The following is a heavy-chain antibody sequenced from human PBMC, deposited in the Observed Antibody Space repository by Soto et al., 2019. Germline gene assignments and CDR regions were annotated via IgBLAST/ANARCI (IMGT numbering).Heavy chain of an antibody. V-gene: IGHV1-3*01. CDR1: GYTFSSFA. CDR3: ARVPVLRFLEWYPGTYYYYYGMDV. J-gene: IGHJ6*02. D-gene: IGHD3-3*01. Sequence: ASVKVSCKTSGYTFSSFALHWVRQAPGERPERVGGIIDGNGNTKDSQKFQGRVTITRDTSASTAYLVLRSLRSHDTAVYYCARVPVLRFLEWYPGTYYYYYGMDVWGQGTTVTVS. CDR2: IIDGNGNT.